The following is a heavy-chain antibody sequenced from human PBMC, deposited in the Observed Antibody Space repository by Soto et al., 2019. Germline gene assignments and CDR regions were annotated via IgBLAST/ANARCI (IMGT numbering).Heavy chain of an antibody. J-gene: IGHJ4*02. V-gene: IGHV4-59*01. CDR3: ARVGYDYVWGSYRDPQFDY. D-gene: IGHD3-16*02. Sequence: SETLSLTCTVSGSSISGYYWTWIRQPPGKGLEWIGFIYYRGNTNYNPSLKSRVTISLDTSKNHFSLKLSSVTAADTAVYYCARVGYDYVWGSYRDPQFDYWGQGTLVTVSS. CDR2: IYYRGNT. CDR1: GSSISGYY.